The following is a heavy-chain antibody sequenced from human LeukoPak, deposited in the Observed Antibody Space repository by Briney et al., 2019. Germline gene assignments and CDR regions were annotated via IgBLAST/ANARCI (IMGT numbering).Heavy chain of an antibody. D-gene: IGHD4/OR15-4a*01. CDR2: INPNTGGT. J-gene: IGHJ4*02. CDR3: ARAGDYGRTLDY. V-gene: IGHV1-2*06. Sequence: ASVKVSCKASGYTFTGYYMHWVRQAPGQGLEWMGRINPNTGGTNYAQKFQGRVTMTRDTSISTTYMELSRLKSDDTAVYYCARAGDYGRTLDYWGQGTLVTVSS. CDR1: GYTFTGYY.